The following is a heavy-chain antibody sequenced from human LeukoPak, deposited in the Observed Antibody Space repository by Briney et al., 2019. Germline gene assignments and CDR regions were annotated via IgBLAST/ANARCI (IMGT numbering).Heavy chain of an antibody. CDR2: ISAYNGNT. CDR1: GYTFTSYG. V-gene: IGHV1-18*01. CDR3: ARVWGPEDGYCSSTSCYILDC. J-gene: IGHJ4*02. Sequence: GASVKVSCKASGYTFTSYGISWVRQAPGQGLEWMGWISAYNGNTNYAQKLQGSVTMTTDTSTSTAYMELRSLRSDDTAVYYCARVWGPEDGYCSSTSCYILDCWRQGSQVTVSS. D-gene: IGHD2-2*03.